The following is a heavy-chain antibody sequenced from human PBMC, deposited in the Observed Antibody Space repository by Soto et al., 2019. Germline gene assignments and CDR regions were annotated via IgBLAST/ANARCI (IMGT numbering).Heavy chain of an antibody. D-gene: IGHD1-7*01. CDR2: IIPIFGTA. V-gene: IGHV1-69*12. CDR1: GGTFSSYA. J-gene: IGHJ6*02. Sequence: QVQLVQSGAEVKKPGSSVKVSCKASGGTFSSYAISWVRQAPGQGLEWMGGIIPIFGTANYAQKFQGRVTITVDESTSTAYVELSSLTSEDTAVYYCAGPPELTRIYYYTGMDVWGQGTTGTVSS. CDR3: AGPPELTRIYYYTGMDV.